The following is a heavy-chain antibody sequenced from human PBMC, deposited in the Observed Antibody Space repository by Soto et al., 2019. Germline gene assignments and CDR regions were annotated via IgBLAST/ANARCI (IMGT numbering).Heavy chain of an antibody. D-gene: IGHD2-2*01. CDR3: AKDSDQLLFDYYYYGMDV. J-gene: IGHJ6*02. Sequence: QVQLVESGGGVVQPGGSLRLSCEASGFTFSKFGIHWVRQAPGKGLEWVAVVSYDGSFKYYADSVKGRFTISRDNSKNTLYLQMNSLRPEDTAPYYCAKDSDQLLFDYYYYGMDVWGQGTTVTVSS. CDR1: GFTFSKFG. CDR2: VSYDGSFK. V-gene: IGHV3-30*18.